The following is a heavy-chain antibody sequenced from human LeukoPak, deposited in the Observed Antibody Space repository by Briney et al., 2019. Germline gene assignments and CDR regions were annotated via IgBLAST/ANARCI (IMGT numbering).Heavy chain of an antibody. D-gene: IGHD2-8*01. CDR1: GYTFTGYY. CDR2: INPNSGGT. J-gene: IGHJ3*02. CDR3: ARQRGGQYEDGFDI. V-gene: IGHV1-2*02. Sequence: ASVKVSCKASGYTFTGYYMHWVRQAPGQGLEWMGWINPNSGGTNYAQRFQGRVTMTRDTSTSTVYTEPGSLRYEDTAVYYCARQRGGQYEDGFDIWGQRTMVTVSS.